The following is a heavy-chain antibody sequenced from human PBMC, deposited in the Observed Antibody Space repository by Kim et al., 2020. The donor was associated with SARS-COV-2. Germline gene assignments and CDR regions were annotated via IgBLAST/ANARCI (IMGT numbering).Heavy chain of an antibody. CDR2: INHSGST. V-gene: IGHV4-34*01. CDR3: ARVTLQSRSRVRGRPFDY. D-gene: IGHD3-10*01. J-gene: IGHJ4*02. Sequence: SETLSLTCAVYGGSFSGYYWSWIRQPPGKGLEWIGEINHSGSTNYNPSLKSRVTISVDTSKNQFSLKLSSVTAADTAVYYCARVTLQSRSRVRGRPFDYWGQGTLVTVSS. CDR1: GGSFSGYY.